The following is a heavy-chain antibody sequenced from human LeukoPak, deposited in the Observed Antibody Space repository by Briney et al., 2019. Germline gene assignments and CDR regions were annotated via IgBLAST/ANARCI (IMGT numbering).Heavy chain of an antibody. CDR3: ARDGTMVRGVIFGMDV. V-gene: IGHV3-33*01. D-gene: IGHD3-10*01. CDR1: GFTFSSYG. Sequence: PGGSLRLSCAASGFTFSSYGMHWVRQAPGKGLEWAAVIWYDGSNKYYADSVKGRFTISRDNSKNTLYLQMNSLRAEDTAVYYCARDGTMVRGVIFGMDVWGQGTTVTVSS. CDR2: IWYDGSNK. J-gene: IGHJ6*02.